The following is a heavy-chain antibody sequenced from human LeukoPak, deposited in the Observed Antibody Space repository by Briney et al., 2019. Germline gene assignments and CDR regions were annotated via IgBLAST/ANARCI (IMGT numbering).Heavy chain of an antibody. V-gene: IGHV3-48*04. Sequence: GGSLRLSCAASGFTFSSYSMNWVRQAPEKGLEWVSYISSSSSTIYYADSVKGRFTISRDNAKNSLYLQMNSLRAEDTAVYYCARDFTPLIWELPHYWGQGTLVTVSS. CDR1: GFTFSSYS. CDR3: ARDFTPLIWELPHY. CDR2: ISSSSSTI. D-gene: IGHD1-26*01. J-gene: IGHJ4*02.